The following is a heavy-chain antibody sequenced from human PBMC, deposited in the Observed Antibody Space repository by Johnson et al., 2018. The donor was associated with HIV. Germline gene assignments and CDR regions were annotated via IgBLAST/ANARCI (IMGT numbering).Heavy chain of an antibody. CDR1: GFTFSNYP. Sequence: VQLVESGGGVVRPGRSLRLSCVVSGFTFSNYPMHWVRQAPGKGLEWVSGINWNGGSTGYADSVKGRFTISRDNAKNSLYLQINSLRAEDTALYCCARGSGSYYSNAFDIWGQGTMVTVSS. J-gene: IGHJ3*02. D-gene: IGHD1-26*01. CDR3: ARGSGSYYSNAFDI. CDR2: INWNGGST. V-gene: IGHV3-20*04.